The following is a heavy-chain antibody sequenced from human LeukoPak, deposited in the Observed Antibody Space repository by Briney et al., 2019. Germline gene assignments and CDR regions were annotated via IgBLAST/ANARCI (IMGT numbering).Heavy chain of an antibody. J-gene: IGHJ6*03. CDR2: INHSGST. V-gene: IGHV4-34*01. CDR3: ARRRGMVRGVIPNYYMDV. Sequence: SETLSLTCAVYGGSFSGYYWSWIRQPPGKGLEWIGEINHSGSTNYNPSLKSRVTISVDTSKNQFSLKLSSVTAADTAVYYCARRRGMVRGVIPNYYMDVWGKGTTVTISS. D-gene: IGHD3-10*01. CDR1: GGSFSGYY.